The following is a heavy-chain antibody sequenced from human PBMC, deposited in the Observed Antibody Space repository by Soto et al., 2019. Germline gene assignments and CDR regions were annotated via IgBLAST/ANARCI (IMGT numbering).Heavy chain of an antibody. J-gene: IGHJ6*02. CDR2: IYYSGST. CDR3: ARAQGDWNHLYYYGMDV. Sequence: SETLSLTCTVSGGSISSGGYYWSWIRQHPGKGLEWIGYIYYSGSTYYNPSLKSRVTISVDTSKKQFSLKLSSVTAADTAVYYCARAQGDWNHLYYYGMDVWGQATTLTLSS. D-gene: IGHD1-1*01. V-gene: IGHV4-31*03. CDR1: GGSISSGGYY.